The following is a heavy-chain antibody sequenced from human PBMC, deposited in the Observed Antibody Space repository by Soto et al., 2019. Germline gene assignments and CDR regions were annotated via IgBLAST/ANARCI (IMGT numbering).Heavy chain of an antibody. D-gene: IGHD5-18*01. V-gene: IGHV4-59*01. Sequence: QVQLQESGPGLVKPSETLSLTCTVSGGSISSYYWSWIRQPPGKGLEWIGYIYDSGSTKYNPSLTSRVTISMDTSRHQFSLKLSFMTAADTAIYYCATIPRGNIFGWFDSWGQGSLVTVSS. CDR2: IYDSGST. CDR1: GGSISSYY. J-gene: IGHJ5*01. CDR3: ATIPRGNIFGWFDS.